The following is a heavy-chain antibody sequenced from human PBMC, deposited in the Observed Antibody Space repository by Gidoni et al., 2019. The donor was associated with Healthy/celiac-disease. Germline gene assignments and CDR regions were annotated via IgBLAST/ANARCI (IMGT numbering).Heavy chain of an antibody. V-gene: IGHV3-23*01. CDR3: AKEFVVVVPDAYDY. J-gene: IGHJ4*02. Sequence: EVQLLAPGGGLVQPGGSRRRAWAASRFTLSSYARSWVRQAPGKGLEWVSAISGSGGSTYYADSVKGRFTITRDTSKNTLYLQMNSLRAEDTAVYYCAKEFVVVVPDAYDYWGQGTLVTVSS. D-gene: IGHD2-2*01. CDR1: RFTLSSYA. CDR2: ISGSGGST.